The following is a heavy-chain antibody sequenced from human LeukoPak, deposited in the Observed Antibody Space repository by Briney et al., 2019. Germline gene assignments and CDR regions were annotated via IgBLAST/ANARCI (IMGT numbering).Heavy chain of an antibody. D-gene: IGHD6-25*01. J-gene: IGHJ4*02. CDR2: ISGSGGST. CDR3: ARGTGYNTGRSVDY. CDR1: GFTFSSYS. Sequence: GGSLRLSCTASGFTFSSYSMTWVRQAPGKGLEWVSAISGSGGSTYYADSVKGRFTISSDNSKNTLYLQMNSLRAEDTAVYYCARGTGYNTGRSVDYWGQGTLVTVSS. V-gene: IGHV3-23*01.